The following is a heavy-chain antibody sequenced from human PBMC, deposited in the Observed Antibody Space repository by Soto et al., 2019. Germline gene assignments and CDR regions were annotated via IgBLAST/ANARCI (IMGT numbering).Heavy chain of an antibody. J-gene: IGHJ4*02. CDR2: ISSSSSYI. CDR3: ARDPIAVAGVFDY. Sequence: EVQLVESGGGLVKPGGSLRLSCAASGFTFSSYSMNWVRQAPGKGLEWVSSISSSSSYIYYADSVKGRFTISRDNAKNSLYLQMNSLRAEDMAVYYCARDPIAVAGVFDYWGQGTLVTVSS. D-gene: IGHD6-19*01. CDR1: GFTFSSYS. V-gene: IGHV3-21*01.